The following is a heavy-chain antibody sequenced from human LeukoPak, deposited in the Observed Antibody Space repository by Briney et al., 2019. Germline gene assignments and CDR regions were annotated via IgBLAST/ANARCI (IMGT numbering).Heavy chain of an antibody. CDR2: ISGSGGST. CDR3: AKDPSYGDAEGFDY. V-gene: IGHV3-23*01. D-gene: IGHD4-17*01. J-gene: IGHJ4*02. Sequence: GGSLRLSCAASGFTFSSYGMSWVRQAPGKGLEWVSAISGSGGSTYYADSVKGRFTISRDNSKNTLYLQMNSLRAEDTAVYYCAKDPSYGDAEGFDYWGQGTLVTVSS. CDR1: GFTFSSYG.